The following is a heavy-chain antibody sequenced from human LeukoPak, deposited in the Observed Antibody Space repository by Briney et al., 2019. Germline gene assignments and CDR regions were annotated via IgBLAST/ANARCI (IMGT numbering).Heavy chain of an antibody. CDR2: IISSGTS. V-gene: IGHV3-66*01. J-gene: IGHJ4*02. CDR3: ASGGDPYYYDSSGTPSYFDY. CDR1: GFTVSSNY. Sequence: GGSLRLSCAASGFTVSSNYMSWVRQAPGKGLEWVSVIISSGTSYYSASVKGRCTISRENSKNTPHLQMNSLRAEDTAVYYCASGGDPYYYDSSGTPSYFDYWGQGTLVTVSS. D-gene: IGHD3-22*01.